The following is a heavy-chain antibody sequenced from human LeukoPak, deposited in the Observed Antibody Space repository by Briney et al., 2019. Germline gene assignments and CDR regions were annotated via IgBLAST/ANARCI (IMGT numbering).Heavy chain of an antibody. D-gene: IGHD4-17*01. V-gene: IGHV1-18*01. CDR3: ARARWTSTGTTYYLDY. Sequence: GASVKVSCKASGYTFTSYGISWVRQAPGQGLEWMGWISAYNGNTNYAQKLQGRVTMTTDTSTSTAYLELSGLRFEDTAVYFCARARWTSTGTTYYLDYWGQGTLVTVSS. J-gene: IGHJ4*02. CDR2: ISAYNGNT. CDR1: GYTFTSYG.